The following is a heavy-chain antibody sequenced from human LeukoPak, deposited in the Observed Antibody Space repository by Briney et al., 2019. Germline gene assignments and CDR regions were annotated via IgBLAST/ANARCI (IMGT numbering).Heavy chain of an antibody. J-gene: IGHJ6*02. V-gene: IGHV4-34*01. CDR3: ASPGAPVRRIAARPNYDYGMDV. D-gene: IGHD6-6*01. CDR2: INHSGST. CDR1: GGSFSGYY. Sequence: SETLSLTCAVYGGSFSGYYWSWIRQPPGKGLEWIGEINHSGSTNYNPSLKSRVTISVDTSKNQFSLKLSSVTAADTAVYYCASPGAPVRRIAARPNYDYGMDVWGQGTTVTVSS.